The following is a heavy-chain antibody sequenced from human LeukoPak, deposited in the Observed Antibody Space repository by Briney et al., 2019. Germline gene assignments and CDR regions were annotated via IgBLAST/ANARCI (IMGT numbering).Heavy chain of an antibody. CDR2: IYDSGST. J-gene: IGHJ4*02. D-gene: IGHD4-17*01. Sequence: SETLSLTCTVSGASISSPYWSWIRQPPEKGLEWIGYIYDSGSTNYNPSLRSRVTISVDTSKSQFSPKLSSVTAADAAVYYCATANGDYVDYWGQGTPVTVSS. CDR3: ATANGDYVDY. V-gene: IGHV4-59*08. CDR1: GASISSPY.